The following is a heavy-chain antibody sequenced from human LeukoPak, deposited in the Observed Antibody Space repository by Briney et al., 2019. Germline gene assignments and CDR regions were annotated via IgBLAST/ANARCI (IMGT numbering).Heavy chain of an antibody. Sequence: PSETLSLTCFVSGGSISSYYWSWIRQPPGKGLEWIGYIYYRGNTNYNPSLKSRVTISLGTSKNQFSLRLSSVTAADTAVYHCARGIYDRSGFSYYYHHMDVWGKGTTVTVSS. CDR2: IYYRGNT. D-gene: IGHD3-22*01. J-gene: IGHJ6*03. V-gene: IGHV4-59*01. CDR1: GGSISSYY. CDR3: ARGIYDRSGFSYYYHHMDV.